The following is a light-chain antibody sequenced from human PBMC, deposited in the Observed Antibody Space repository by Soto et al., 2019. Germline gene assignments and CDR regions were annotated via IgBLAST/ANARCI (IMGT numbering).Light chain of an antibody. CDR2: DAS. CDR3: QQRGDWPLYT. J-gene: IGKJ2*01. V-gene: IGKV3-11*01. CDR1: QSVSIY. Sequence: EIVLTQSPATLSLSPGERATLSCRASQSVSIYLAWYQQKPGQAPRLLIYDASNRATGIPDRFSGSGSGTYFTLTISSLAPEDFAVYYCQQRGDWPLYTFGQGTKLEIK.